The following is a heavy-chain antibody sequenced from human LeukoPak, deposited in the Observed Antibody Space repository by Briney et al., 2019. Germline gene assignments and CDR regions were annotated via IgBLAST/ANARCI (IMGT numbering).Heavy chain of an antibody. CDR3: ARDFGELYFDY. CDR1: GGSISSYY. D-gene: IGHD3-10*01. CDR2: IYYSGST. V-gene: IGHV4-59*01. J-gene: IGHJ4*02. Sequence: SETLSLTCTASGGSISSYYWSWIRQPPGKGLEWIGYIYYSGSTNYNPSLKSRVTISVDTSKNQFSLKLSSVTAADTAVYYCARDFGELYFDYWGQGTLVTVSS.